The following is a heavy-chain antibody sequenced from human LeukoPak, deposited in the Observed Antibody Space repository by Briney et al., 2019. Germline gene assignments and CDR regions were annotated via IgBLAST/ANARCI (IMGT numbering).Heavy chain of an antibody. CDR1: GFTFDDYA. CDR3: ARDLGNFGRGGSYFDP. J-gene: IGHJ5*02. Sequence: PGGSLRLSCAASGFTFDDYAMHWVRQAPGKGLGWVSGISWNSGSIGYADSVKGRFTISRDNAKNSLYLQMNSLRAEDTAVYYCARDLGNFGRGGSYFDPWGQGTLVIVSS. V-gene: IGHV3-9*01. D-gene: IGHD2-8*02. CDR2: ISWNSGSI.